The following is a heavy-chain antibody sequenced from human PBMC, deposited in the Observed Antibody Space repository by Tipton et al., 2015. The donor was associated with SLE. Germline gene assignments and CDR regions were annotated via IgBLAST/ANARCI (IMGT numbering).Heavy chain of an antibody. CDR2: IYTSGST. CDR1: GGSISSGSYY. D-gene: IGHD4-23*01. Sequence: TLSLTCTVSGGSISSGSYYWSWIRQPAGKGLEWIGYIYTSGSTNYNPSLKSRVTISVDTSKNQFSLKLNSVTAADTAVYYCARDLGGYGGSLDAFDIWGQGTMVTVSS. CDR3: ARDLGGYGGSLDAFDI. V-gene: IGHV4-61*09. J-gene: IGHJ3*02.